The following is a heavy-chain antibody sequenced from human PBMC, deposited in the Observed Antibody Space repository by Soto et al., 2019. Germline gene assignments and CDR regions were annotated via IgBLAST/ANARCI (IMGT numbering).Heavy chain of an antibody. CDR1: GFTFGNAW. CDR3: TTDDPINRN. V-gene: IGHV3-15*01. CDR2: IKSKVDSATT. Sequence: PGGSLRLSCAASGFTFGNAWMSWVRQAPGKGLEWVGRIKSKVDSATTDYAAPVKGRFSISRDDSRNTLYLQMNSLKIEDTAVYYCTTDDPINRNWGQGTLVTVSS. J-gene: IGHJ4*02.